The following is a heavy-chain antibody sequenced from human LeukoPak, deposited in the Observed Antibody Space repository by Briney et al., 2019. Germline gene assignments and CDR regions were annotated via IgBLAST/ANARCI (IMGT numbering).Heavy chain of an antibody. J-gene: IGHJ6*02. CDR1: GFTFSGSA. D-gene: IGHD5-24*01. CDR3: ARRLQLGYYYYYGMDV. Sequence: GGSLRLSCAASGFTFSGSAMHWVRQAPGKGLEWVAVISYDGSNKYYADSVKGRFTISRDNSKNTLYLQMNSLRAEDTAVYYCARRLQLGYYYYYGMDVWGQGTTVTVSS. V-gene: IGHV3-30*04. CDR2: ISYDGSNK.